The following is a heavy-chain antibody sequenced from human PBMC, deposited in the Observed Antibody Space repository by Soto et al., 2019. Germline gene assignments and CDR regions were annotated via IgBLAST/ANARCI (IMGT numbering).Heavy chain of an antibody. CDR1: GFTFSNSG. J-gene: IGHJ4*02. Sequence: QVQLVESGGGVVQPGRSLRLSCAASGFTFSNSGMHWVRQAPGKRLEWVAAIWSDGSNKYYADSVKGRFTISRDNLKKTPYLQMTNLRTEDTVVYYCARDLPGGGDPHLDYWGQGTLVTVSS. D-gene: IGHD2-21*02. CDR2: IWSDGSNK. CDR3: ARDLPGGGDPHLDY. V-gene: IGHV3-33*01.